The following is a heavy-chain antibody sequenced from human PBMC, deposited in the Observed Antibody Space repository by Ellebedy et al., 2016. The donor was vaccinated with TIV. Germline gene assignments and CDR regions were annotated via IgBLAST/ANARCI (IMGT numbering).Heavy chain of an antibody. CDR1: GGTFSSYT. J-gene: IGHJ5*02. CDR2: IIPLFGTT. D-gene: IGHD2-15*01. Sequence: SVKVSCXASGGTFSSYTISWVRQAPGPGLEWMGGIIPLFGTTNYAQKFQGRVSITADESTSTAYMELSSLTSEDTAVYYCARELGGLAPWGQGTLVTVSS. V-gene: IGHV1-69*13. CDR3: ARELGGLAP.